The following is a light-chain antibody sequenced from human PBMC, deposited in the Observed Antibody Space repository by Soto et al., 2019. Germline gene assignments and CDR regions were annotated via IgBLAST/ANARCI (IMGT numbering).Light chain of an antibody. CDR3: MQALHLRT. J-gene: IGKJ1*01. Sequence: DIVMTQSPLSLPVTPGEPASISCRSSQSLLYSNGYNYLDWYLQKPGQSPQLLIYLGSNRASGVPDRFSGSGSGTDFTLKISRVEAEDVGVYYCMQALHLRTFGQGTKVEIK. CDR2: LGS. CDR1: QSLLYSNGYNY. V-gene: IGKV2-28*01.